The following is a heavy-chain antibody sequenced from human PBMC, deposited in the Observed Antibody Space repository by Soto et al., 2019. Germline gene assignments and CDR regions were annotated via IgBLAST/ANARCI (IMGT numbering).Heavy chain of an antibody. CDR1: GGSFSGYY. V-gene: IGHV4-34*01. Sequence: SETLSLTCAVYGGSFSGYYWSWIRQPPGKGLEWIGEINHSGSTNYNPSLKSRVTISVDTSKNQFSLKLSSVTAADTAVYYCAIGPNHIVASLYYYYYYMDVWGKGTTVTVSS. D-gene: IGHD5-12*01. J-gene: IGHJ6*03. CDR3: AIGPNHIVASLYYYYYYMDV. CDR2: INHSGST.